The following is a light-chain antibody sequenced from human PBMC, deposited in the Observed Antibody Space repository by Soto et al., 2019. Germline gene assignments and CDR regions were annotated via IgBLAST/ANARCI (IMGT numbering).Light chain of an antibody. CDR1: QGISIW. CDR2: AAS. Sequence: DIQMTQSPSSVSASLGDRFTITCRASQGISIWLAWYQQKPGKAPKLLIYAASSLQSGVPSRFSGSGSGTEFTLTISSLQSEDFAVYYCQQYNNWPPTTFGQGTKVDNK. J-gene: IGKJ1*01. CDR3: QQYNNWPPTT. V-gene: IGKV1-12*01.